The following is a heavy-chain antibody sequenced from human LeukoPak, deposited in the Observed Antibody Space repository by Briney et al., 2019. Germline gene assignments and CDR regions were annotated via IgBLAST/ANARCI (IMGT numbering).Heavy chain of an antibody. CDR1: GFIFSNYY. D-gene: IGHD5-12*01. J-gene: IGHJ6*03. Sequence: PGGSLRLSCAASGFIFSNYYLNWVRQAPGKGLEWVSCIHGSASYNYYADSVKGRFTVSRDSAKNSLYLEMSSLRVEDTAVYYCVRAFVGYDSQRFYYNMDVWGKGTTVTVSS. CDR3: VRAFVGYDSQRFYYNMDV. V-gene: IGHV3-21*06. CDR2: IHGSASYN.